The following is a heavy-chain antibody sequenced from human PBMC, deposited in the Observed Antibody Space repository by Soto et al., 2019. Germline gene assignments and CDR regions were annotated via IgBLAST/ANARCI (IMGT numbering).Heavy chain of an antibody. CDR2: INPNSGGT. D-gene: IGHD6-19*01. V-gene: IGHV1-2*04. Sequence: ASVKVSCKASGYTFTGYYVHWVRQAPGQGLEWMGWINPNSGGTNYAQKFQGWVTMTSDTSISTAYMELSRLRSDDTAVYYCARDGIAVAGTIDYYYGMDVWFRGTTVTVSS. CDR1: GYTFTGYY. CDR3: ARDGIAVAGTIDYYYGMDV. J-gene: IGHJ6*01.